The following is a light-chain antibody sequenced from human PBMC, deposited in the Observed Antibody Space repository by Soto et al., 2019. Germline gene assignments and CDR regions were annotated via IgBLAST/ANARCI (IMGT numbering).Light chain of an antibody. CDR1: QGISSY. V-gene: IGKV1-9*01. CDR2: AAS. Sequence: DIQLTQSPSFLSASVGDRVTITCRASQGISSYLAWYQQKPGTAPKLLMYAASTLQRGVPSRFSGSGSGTDFTLAISSLQPEDFATYYCQQFNDYPITFGQGTRLEIK. J-gene: IGKJ5*01. CDR3: QQFNDYPIT.